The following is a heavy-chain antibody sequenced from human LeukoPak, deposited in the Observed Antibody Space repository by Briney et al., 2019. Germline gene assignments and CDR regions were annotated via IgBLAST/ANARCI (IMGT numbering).Heavy chain of an antibody. J-gene: IGHJ6*02. CDR2: ISSSGSTI. CDR3: ARVVTTVTPPYYYYYGMDV. V-gene: IGHV3-48*03. Sequence: GGSLRLSCAASGFTFSSYEMNWVRQAPGKGLEWVSYISSSGSTIYYADSVKGRFTISIDNAKNSLYLQMNSLRAEDTAVYYCARVVTTVTPPYYYYYGMDVWGQGTMVTVSS. D-gene: IGHD4-17*01. CDR1: GFTFSSYE.